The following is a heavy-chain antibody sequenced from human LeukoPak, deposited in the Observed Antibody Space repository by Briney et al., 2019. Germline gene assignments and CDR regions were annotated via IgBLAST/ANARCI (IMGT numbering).Heavy chain of an antibody. D-gene: IGHD5-24*01. V-gene: IGHV1-2*06. J-gene: IGHJ4*02. Sequence: ASVKVSCKASGYTFTGYYMHWVRQAPGQGLEWMGRINPNSGGTNYAQKFQGRVTMTRDTSISTAYMELSRLRSGDTAVYYCAGEGRDGYNLPTDYWGQGTLVTVSS. CDR1: GYTFTGYY. CDR3: AGEGRDGYNLPTDY. CDR2: INPNSGGT.